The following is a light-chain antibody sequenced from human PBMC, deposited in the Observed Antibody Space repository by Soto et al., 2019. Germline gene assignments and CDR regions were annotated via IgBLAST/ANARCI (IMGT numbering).Light chain of an antibody. V-gene: IGKV4-1*01. CDR3: QQYDSAPWA. CDR1: QPVLSRSNNKNY. CDR2: WAS. Sequence: DIVMTQSPDSLAVSLGERATINCKSSQPVLSRSNNKNYLSWYQQKPGQPPKLLISWASTRESGVPDRFSGSGSGTDFTLTISTLQAEDVAVYYCQQYDSAPWAFGQGPKVEIQ. J-gene: IGKJ1*01.